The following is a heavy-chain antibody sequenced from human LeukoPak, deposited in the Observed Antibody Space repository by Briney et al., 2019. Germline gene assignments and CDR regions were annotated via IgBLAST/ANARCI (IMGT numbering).Heavy chain of an antibody. J-gene: IGHJ4*02. CDR3: ARCGYSYGPNDY. D-gene: IGHD5-18*01. CDR1: GFTFSSYA. Sequence: PGGSLRLSCAASGFTFSSYAMHWVRQAPGKGLEWVAVISYDGSNKYYADSVKGRFTISRDNAKNSLYLQMNSLRAEDTAVYYCARCGYSYGPNDYWGQGTLVTVSS. V-gene: IGHV3-30-3*01. CDR2: ISYDGSNK.